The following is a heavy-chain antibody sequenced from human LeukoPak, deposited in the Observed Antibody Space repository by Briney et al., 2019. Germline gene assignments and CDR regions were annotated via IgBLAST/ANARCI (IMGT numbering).Heavy chain of an antibody. CDR3: ARDRGYSGYDFAFDI. CDR1: GGSISSYY. Sequence: SETLSLTCTVSGGSISSYYWSWIRQPAGKGLEWIGRIYTSGSTNYNPSLKSRVTMSVDTSKNQFSLKLSSVTAADTAVYYCARDRGYSGYDFAFDIWGQGTVVTVSS. J-gene: IGHJ3*02. CDR2: IYTSGST. V-gene: IGHV4-4*07. D-gene: IGHD5-12*01.